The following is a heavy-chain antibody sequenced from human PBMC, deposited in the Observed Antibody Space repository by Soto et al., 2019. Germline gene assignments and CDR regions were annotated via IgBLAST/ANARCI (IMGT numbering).Heavy chain of an antibody. D-gene: IGHD2-8*02. V-gene: IGHV3-23*04. CDR2: ISGRSTIT. Sequence: EVQLVESGGGLVQPGESLRLSCTASGFSFSNYAMSWVRQSPEKGLEWLSWISGRSTITYIADSVTGRFSISRDNSKNNVYMAVHKLRAEVTVLDVCAIDVMYAGLSRFDSWGRGTLVTVSS. CDR3: AIDVMYAGLSRFDS. J-gene: IGHJ4*02. CDR1: GFSFSNYA.